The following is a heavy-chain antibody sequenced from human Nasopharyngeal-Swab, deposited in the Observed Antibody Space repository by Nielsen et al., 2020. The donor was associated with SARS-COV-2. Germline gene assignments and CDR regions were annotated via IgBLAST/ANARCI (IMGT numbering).Heavy chain of an antibody. CDR3: ARGTIFGVVTGTDY. CDR1: GGSFSSYY. J-gene: IGHJ4*02. CDR2: IYYSGKA. Sequence: SETLSLTCAVYGGSFSSYYWSWIRQPPGKGLEYIGTIYYSGKAYYNPSLKSRVTISLDTSKNQFSLKLSSVTAADTAVYYCARGTIFGVVTGTDYWGQGTLVTVSS. D-gene: IGHD3-3*01. V-gene: IGHV4-34*01.